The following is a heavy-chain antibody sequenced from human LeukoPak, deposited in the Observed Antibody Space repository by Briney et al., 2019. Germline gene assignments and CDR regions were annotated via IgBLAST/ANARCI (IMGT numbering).Heavy chain of an antibody. D-gene: IGHD6-19*01. Sequence: GRSLRLSCAASGFTFNSYGMHWVRQAPGKGLEWVAVIWYDGSNKYYADSVKGRFTISRDNSKNTLYLQMNSLRAEDTAVYYCARDGWGAVAGSGSDYWGQGTLVTVSS. V-gene: IGHV3-33*01. CDR3: ARDGWGAVAGSGSDY. CDR2: IWYDGSNK. CDR1: GFTFNSYG. J-gene: IGHJ4*02.